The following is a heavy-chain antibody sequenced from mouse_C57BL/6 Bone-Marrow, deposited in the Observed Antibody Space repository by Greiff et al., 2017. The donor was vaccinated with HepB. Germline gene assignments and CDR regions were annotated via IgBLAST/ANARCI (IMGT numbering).Heavy chain of an antibody. CDR2: IDPSDSYT. CDR1: GYTFTSYW. J-gene: IGHJ3*01. D-gene: IGHD4-1*01. CDR3: ASLANWDGFAY. Sequence: QVQLQQPGAELVMPGASVKLSCKASGYTFTSYWMHWVKQRPGQGLEWIGEIDPSDSYTNYNQKFKGKSTLTVDKSSSTAYMQLSSLTSEDSAVYYCASLANWDGFAYWGQGTLVTVSA. V-gene: IGHV1-69*01.